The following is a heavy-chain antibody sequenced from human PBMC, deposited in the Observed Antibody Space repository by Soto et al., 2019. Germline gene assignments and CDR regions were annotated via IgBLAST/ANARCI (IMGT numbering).Heavy chain of an antibody. CDR1: GGSFSGYY. J-gene: IGHJ6*03. D-gene: IGHD3-3*01. CDR2: INHSGST. Sequence: QVQLQQWGAGLLKPSETLSLTCAVYGGSFSGYYWSWIRQPPGKGLEWIGEINHSGSTNYNPSLKSRVTISVDTSKNQFSLKLSSVTAADTAVYYCARDVGYDFCSGYYRSPLDYMDVWGKGTTVTVSS. CDR3: ARDVGYDFCSGYYRSPLDYMDV. V-gene: IGHV4-34*01.